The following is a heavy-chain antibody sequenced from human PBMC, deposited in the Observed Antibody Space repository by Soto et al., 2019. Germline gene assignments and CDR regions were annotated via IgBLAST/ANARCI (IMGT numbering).Heavy chain of an antibody. J-gene: IGHJ4*02. CDR1: GGSISSYY. Sequence: PSETLSLTCTVSGGSISSYYWSWIRQPPGKGLEWIGYIYYSGSTNYNPSHKSRITITVDTSKNQFSLKLSSVTAADTAFFYCARDSRYCTNGVCYKFLDYWGQGTLVTVSS. V-gene: IGHV4-59*12. D-gene: IGHD2-8*01. CDR3: ARDSRYCTNGVCYKFLDY. CDR2: IYYSGST.